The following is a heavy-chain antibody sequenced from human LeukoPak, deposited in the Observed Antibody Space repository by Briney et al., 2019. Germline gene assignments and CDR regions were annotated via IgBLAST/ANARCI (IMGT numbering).Heavy chain of an antibody. CDR1: GFTFSSYA. Sequence: GGSLRLSCAASGFTFSSYAMHWVRQAPGKGLEWVAVISYDGSNKYYADSVKGRFTLSRDNSKNTLYLQMNSLRAEDTAVYYCAKDRARYYYDSSGETTGDAFDIWGQGTMVTVSS. V-gene: IGHV3-30-3*01. CDR3: AKDRARYYYDSSGETTGDAFDI. CDR2: ISYDGSNK. D-gene: IGHD3-22*01. J-gene: IGHJ3*02.